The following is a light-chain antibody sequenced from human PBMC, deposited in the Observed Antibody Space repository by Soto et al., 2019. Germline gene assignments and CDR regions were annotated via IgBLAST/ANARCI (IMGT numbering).Light chain of an antibody. Sequence: EIVLTQSPATLSLSPGERATLSCRASQNVSSYLAWYQQKPGQAPRLLIYDASNRATGIPARFSGSGSGTDFTLTISRLEPEDFAVYYCQQRSNWPITFGQGTRLEIK. CDR3: QQRSNWPIT. V-gene: IGKV3-11*01. CDR1: QNVSSY. J-gene: IGKJ5*01. CDR2: DAS.